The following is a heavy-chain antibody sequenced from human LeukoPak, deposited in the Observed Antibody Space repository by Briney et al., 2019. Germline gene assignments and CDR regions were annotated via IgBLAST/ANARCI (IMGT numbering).Heavy chain of an antibody. Sequence: GGSLRLSCTVSEFTFEDYGMNWVRQVPGKEPEWVSGLNWNGGGRRYADSVKGRFIISRDNAKGVLYLQLNDLRVEDTALYYCARDAVPSGRSWFDPWGQGTLVTVSS. J-gene: IGHJ5*02. CDR3: ARDAVPSGRSWFDP. D-gene: IGHD4-17*01. CDR2: LNWNGGGR. V-gene: IGHV3-20*04. CDR1: EFTFEDYG.